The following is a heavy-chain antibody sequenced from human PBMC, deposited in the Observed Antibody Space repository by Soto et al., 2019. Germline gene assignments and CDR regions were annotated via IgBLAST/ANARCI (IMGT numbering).Heavy chain of an antibody. J-gene: IGHJ6*03. D-gene: IGHD2-2*01. CDR2: ISYDGSNK. Sequence: GGSLRLSCAASGFTFSSYGMHWVRQAPGKELEWVAVISYDGSNKYYADSVKGRFTISRDNSKNTLYLKMNSLRAEDTAVYYCAKDEVEFLNCSSTSCHYYYYYYYMDVWGKGTTVTVSS. CDR1: GFTFSSYG. V-gene: IGHV3-30*18. CDR3: AKDEVEFLNCSSTSCHYYYYYYYMDV.